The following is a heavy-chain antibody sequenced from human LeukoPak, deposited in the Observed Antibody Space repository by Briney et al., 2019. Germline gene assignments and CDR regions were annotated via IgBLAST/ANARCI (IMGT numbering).Heavy chain of an antibody. CDR3: VRHLDGETAEFDP. Sequence: GGSLRLSCAASGFSVSDYYMSWIRQAPGKGLEWVSYITTRNAYTKYANSVKGRFAISSDNVKNSLFLQLNSLRAEDTAVYYCVRHLDGETAEFDPWGQGTLVTVSS. J-gene: IGHJ5*02. V-gene: IGHV3-11*06. CDR1: GFSVSDYY. CDR2: ITTRNAYT. D-gene: IGHD5-18*01.